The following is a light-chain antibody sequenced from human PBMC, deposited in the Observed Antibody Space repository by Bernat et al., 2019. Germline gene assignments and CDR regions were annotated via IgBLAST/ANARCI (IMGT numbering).Light chain of an antibody. CDR3: QQSYSTPFT. J-gene: IGKJ3*01. CDR1: QSISSY. V-gene: IGKV1-39*01. CDR2: AAS. Sequence: DIQMTQSPSSLSASVGDRVTITCRASQSISSYLNWYQHKPGKAPKLLIYAASSLQSGVPSRFSGSGSGTDFTLTISSLQPEDFATYYCQQSYSTPFTLGPGTKVAIK.